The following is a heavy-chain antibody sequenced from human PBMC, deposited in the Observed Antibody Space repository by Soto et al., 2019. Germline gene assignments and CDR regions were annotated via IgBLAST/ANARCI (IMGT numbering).Heavy chain of an antibody. V-gene: IGHV4-39*01. Sequence: LSLTCTVSGGSISSSSYYWGWIRQPPGKGLEWIGSIYYSGSTYYNPSLKSRVTISVDTSKNQFSLKLSSVTAADTAVYYCARHVTPTTVTTRHGYFDYWGQGTLVTVSS. CDR2: IYYSGST. CDR1: GGSISSSSYY. CDR3: ARHVTPTTVTTRHGYFDY. J-gene: IGHJ4*02. D-gene: IGHD4-17*01.